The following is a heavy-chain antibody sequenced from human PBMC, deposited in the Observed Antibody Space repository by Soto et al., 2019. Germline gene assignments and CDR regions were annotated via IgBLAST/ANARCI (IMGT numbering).Heavy chain of an antibody. J-gene: IGHJ4*02. CDR1: GFTLSNYW. Sequence: VQLVESGGGLVQPGGSLRLSCAASGFTLSNYWMTWVRQAPGKGLEWVANINKDGSQKNYVDSVKGRFTIARDNGQNSLSLQMNSRRVEDTAVYYCVRELGLAYWGQGALVTVSS. CDR3: VRELGLAY. V-gene: IGHV3-7*03. CDR2: INKDGSQK. D-gene: IGHD7-27*01.